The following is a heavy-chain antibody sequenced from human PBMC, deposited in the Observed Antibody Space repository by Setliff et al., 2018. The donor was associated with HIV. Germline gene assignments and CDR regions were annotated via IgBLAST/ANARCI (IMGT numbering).Heavy chain of an antibody. CDR3: AKGRVFGAANYFEY. J-gene: IGHJ4*02. CDR1: GFTFNTYT. D-gene: IGHD3-3*01. V-gene: IGHV3-21*04. Sequence: GGSLRLSCAASGFTFNTYTMIWVRQTPGKGLEWLSSISASSNYIFYADSVKGRFTVSRDNTKSSLHLQMHSLTAEDTAVYYCAKGRVFGAANYFEYWGQGTPVTVSS. CDR2: ISASSNYI.